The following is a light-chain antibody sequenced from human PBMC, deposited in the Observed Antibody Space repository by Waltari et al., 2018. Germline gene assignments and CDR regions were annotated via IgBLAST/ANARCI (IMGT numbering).Light chain of an antibody. V-gene: IGLV3-10*01. J-gene: IGLJ3*02. Sequence: SYELTQPPSVSVSPGQPDRITCSGDALPTKYAYWYPQRSGRAPVLVIYEDSKRPSVIPERFSGSTSGTMATLTISGAQVEDEADYYCYSADSSVNRVFGGGTKLTVL. CDR1: ALPTKY. CDR2: EDS. CDR3: YSADSSVNRV.